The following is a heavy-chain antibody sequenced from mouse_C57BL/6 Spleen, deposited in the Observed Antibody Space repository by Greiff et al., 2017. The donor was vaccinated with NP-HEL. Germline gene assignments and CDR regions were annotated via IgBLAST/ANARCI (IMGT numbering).Heavy chain of an antibody. CDR2: IDPSDSYT. J-gene: IGHJ3*01. V-gene: IGHV1-69*01. CDR3: ARTYGSSYGFAY. Sequence: QVQLQQPGAELVMPGASVKLSCKASGYTFTSYWMHWVKQRPGQGLEWIGEIDPSDSYTNYNQKFKGKSTLTVDKSSSTAYMQLSGLTSEDSAVYYCARTYGSSYGFAYWGQGTLVTVSA. D-gene: IGHD1-1*01. CDR1: GYTFTSYW.